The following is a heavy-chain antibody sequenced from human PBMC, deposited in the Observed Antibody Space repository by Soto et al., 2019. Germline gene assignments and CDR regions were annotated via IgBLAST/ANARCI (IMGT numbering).Heavy chain of an antibody. D-gene: IGHD5-18*01. CDR3: ARRYGSCFDY. Sequence: QVQLQESGPGLVKPSETLSLTCTVSGGSIISYYWSWIRQPPGKGLEWIGYIYYSGRTNYNPSLKSRVTISVHTSKNQSSLTLSSVTAVDTAVYYCARRYGSCFDYWGQGTLVTVSS. CDR2: IYYSGRT. V-gene: IGHV4-59*08. J-gene: IGHJ4*02. CDR1: GGSIISYY.